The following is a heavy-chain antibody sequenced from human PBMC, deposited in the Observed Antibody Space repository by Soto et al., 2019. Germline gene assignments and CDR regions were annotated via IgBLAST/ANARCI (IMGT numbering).Heavy chain of an antibody. CDR2: INWSGGSI. CDR3: AKDTQYSSTWYGNFDY. Sequence: EVPLVESGGGLVQPGRSLRLSCAASGFTFDDYAMHWVRQAPGKGLEWVSGINWSGGSIGYADSVKGRFTISRDNAKNSLYLQMNSLRAEDTALYYCAKDTQYSSTWYGNFDYWGQGTLVTVSS. V-gene: IGHV3-9*01. J-gene: IGHJ4*02. CDR1: GFTFDDYA. D-gene: IGHD6-13*01.